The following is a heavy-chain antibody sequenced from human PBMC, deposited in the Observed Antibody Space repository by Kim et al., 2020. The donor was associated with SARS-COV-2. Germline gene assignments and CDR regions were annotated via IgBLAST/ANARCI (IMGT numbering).Heavy chain of an antibody. CDR3: ARRIILTGFDP. CDR2: IYYSGST. V-gene: IGHV4-59*08. J-gene: IGHJ5*02. Sequence: SETLSLTCTVSGGSISSYYWSWIRQPPGKGLEWIGYIYYSGSTNYNPSLKSGVTISVDTTKNQFSLKLSSVTAADTAVYYCARRIILTGFDPWGQGTPVTVSS. D-gene: IGHD3-9*01. CDR1: GGSISSYY.